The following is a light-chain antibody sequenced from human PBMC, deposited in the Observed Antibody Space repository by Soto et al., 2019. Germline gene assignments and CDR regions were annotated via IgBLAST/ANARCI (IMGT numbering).Light chain of an antibody. J-gene: IGKJ1*01. CDR1: QSVSNNY. CDR3: QQYGSSGT. CDR2: GAY. Sequence: EIVLTQSPGTLSLSPGERATLSCRASQSVSNNYLAWYQQNPGQAPRLLLYGAYNRATGIPDRFSGSGSGTDFTLTISRLEPEDFAVYYCQQYGSSGTFGQGTKVDIK. V-gene: IGKV3-20*01.